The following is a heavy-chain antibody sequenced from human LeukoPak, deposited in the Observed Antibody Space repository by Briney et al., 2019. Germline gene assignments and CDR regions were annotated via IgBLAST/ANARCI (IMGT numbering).Heavy chain of an antibody. CDR3: ARGIYYDTSGSPFDY. V-gene: IGHV1-46*01. Sequence: ASVKVSCKASGYTFTSYYMHWVRQAPGQGLEWMGIINPSGGSTSYAQKFQGRVAMTRDTSTSTAYMELRSLRSDDAAVYYCARGIYYDTSGSPFDYWGQGTLVTVSS. J-gene: IGHJ4*02. CDR1: GYTFTSYY. D-gene: IGHD3-22*01. CDR2: INPSGGST.